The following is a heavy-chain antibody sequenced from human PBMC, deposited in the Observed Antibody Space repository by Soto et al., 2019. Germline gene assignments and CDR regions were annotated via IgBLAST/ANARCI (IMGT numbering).Heavy chain of an antibody. CDR2: ISYSGSST. J-gene: IGHJ4*02. Sequence: GESRKISCAASGFTFSIYAMSLGRQAPGKGLEWVSGISYSGSSTYYADSVKGRFTISRDNSKNTLYLQMNSLRGEDTAVYYCAKCAGDTTTSCYRGIDYWGRGTLVTVSS. D-gene: IGHD2-2*02. V-gene: IGHV3-23*01. CDR3: AKCAGDTTTSCYRGIDY. CDR1: GFTFSIYA.